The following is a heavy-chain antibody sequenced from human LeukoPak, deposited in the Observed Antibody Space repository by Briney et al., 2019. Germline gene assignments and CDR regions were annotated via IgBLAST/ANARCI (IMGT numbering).Heavy chain of an antibody. V-gene: IGHV3-15*01. Sequence: GSLRLSCAASGFTFSSYAMSWVRQAPGKGLEWVGRIKSKTDGGTTDYAAPVKGRFTISRDDSKNTLYLQMNSLKTEDTAVYYCTTGGYSYGPVDYYYYYMDVWGKGTTVTVSS. CDR3: TTGGYSYGPVDYYYYYMDV. J-gene: IGHJ6*03. CDR1: GFTFSSYA. CDR2: IKSKTDGGTT. D-gene: IGHD5-18*01.